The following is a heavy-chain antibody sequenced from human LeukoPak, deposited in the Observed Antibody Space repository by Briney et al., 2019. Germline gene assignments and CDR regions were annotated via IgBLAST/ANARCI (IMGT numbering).Heavy chain of an antibody. V-gene: IGHV4-34*01. CDR1: GGSFSGYY. J-gene: IGHJ6*03. CDR2: IDHSGST. CDR3: ARLNHYYYYYYYMDV. D-gene: IGHD3-10*01. Sequence: SETLSLTCAVYGGSFSGYYWSWIRQPPGKGLEWIGEIDHSGSTNYNPSLKSRVTISVDTSNNQFSLKLTSVTAADTAVYYCARLNHYYYYYYYMDVWGKGTTVTISS.